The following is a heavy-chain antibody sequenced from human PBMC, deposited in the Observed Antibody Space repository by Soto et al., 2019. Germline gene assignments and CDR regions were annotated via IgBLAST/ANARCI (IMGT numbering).Heavy chain of an antibody. D-gene: IGHD6-19*01. V-gene: IGHV3-23*01. CDR3: AKPLQQWLLQGSGVDV. Sequence: GGSLRLSCAASGFSFSEYSMTWVRQAPGKGLQWVSAISGDTATTHYADSVKGRFPISRDNSRDTLYLQMNSLRVEDTAIYYCAKPLQQWLLQGSGVDVWGQGTTVTVSS. J-gene: IGHJ6*02. CDR2: ISGDTATT. CDR1: GFSFSEYS.